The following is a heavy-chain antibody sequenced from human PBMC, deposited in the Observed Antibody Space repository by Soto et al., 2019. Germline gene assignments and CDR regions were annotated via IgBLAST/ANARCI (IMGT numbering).Heavy chain of an antibody. CDR3: ERHEAAWYCDS. V-gene: IGHV4-39*01. Sequence: SETLSLTCTVSRGSISSGTNYWAWIRQPPGKGLEWIANIYYIGSTFYNPSLKSRVTISLDTSKNQFSLKLRSVAAADTAVYYCERHEAAWYCDSWGQGTLVTVSS. CDR1: RGSISSGTNY. CDR2: IYYIGST. J-gene: IGHJ4*02. D-gene: IGHD6-25*01.